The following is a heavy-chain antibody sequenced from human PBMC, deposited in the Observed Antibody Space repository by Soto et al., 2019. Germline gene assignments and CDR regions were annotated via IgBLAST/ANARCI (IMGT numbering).Heavy chain of an antibody. CDR1: GYTFTSYY. D-gene: IGHD3-10*01. V-gene: IGHV1-46*01. CDR2: INPSGGST. J-gene: IGHJ6*02. CDR3: AREGGGGSGSYLSYYYYGMDV. Sequence: QVQLVQSGAEVKKPGASVKVSCKASGYTFTSYYMHWVRQAPGQGLEWMGIINPSGGSTSYAQKFQGRVTMARDTSTSTVYMELSSLRSEDTAVYYCAREGGGGSGSYLSYYYYGMDVWGQGTTVTVSS.